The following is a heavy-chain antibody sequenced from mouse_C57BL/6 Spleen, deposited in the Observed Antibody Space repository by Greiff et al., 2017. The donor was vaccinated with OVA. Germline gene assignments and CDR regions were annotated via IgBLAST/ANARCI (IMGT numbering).Heavy chain of an antibody. J-gene: IGHJ1*03. CDR3: ARPLFYYDYDWYFDV. CDR2: ISGGGGNT. V-gene: IGHV5-9*01. CDR1: GFTFSSYT. D-gene: IGHD2-4*01. Sequence: EVQLVESGGGLVKPGGSLKLSCAASGFTFSSYTMSWVRQTPEKRLEWVATISGGGGNTYYPDSVKGRFTISRDNAKNTLYLQMSSLRSEDTALYYCARPLFYYDYDWYFDVWGTGTTVTVSS.